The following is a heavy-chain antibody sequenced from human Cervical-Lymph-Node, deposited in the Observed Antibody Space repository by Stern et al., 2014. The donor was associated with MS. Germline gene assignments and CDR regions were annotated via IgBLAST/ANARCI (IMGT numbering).Heavy chain of an antibody. CDR2: IIPSFGTT. CDR1: GGTFTNYA. Sequence: QMQLVQSGAEMKQPGSSVRVSCKASGGTFTNYAISWVRQAPGQGLEWMGGIIPSFGTTNHTQKFQGRITMTADKSTNTAYMELSSLRSEDTATYFCTLDSGDHSSDFWGQGTLVTVSS. CDR3: TLDSGDHSSDF. V-gene: IGHV1-69*06. D-gene: IGHD2-15*01. J-gene: IGHJ4*02.